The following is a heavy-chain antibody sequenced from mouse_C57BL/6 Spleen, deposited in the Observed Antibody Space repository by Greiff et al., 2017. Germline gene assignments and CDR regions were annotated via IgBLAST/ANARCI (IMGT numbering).Heavy chain of an antibody. CDR1: GYTFTTYP. Sequence: VQLQQSGAELVKPGASVKMSCKASGYTFTTYPIEWMKQNHGKSLEWIGNFHPYNDDTKYNEKFKGKAKLPVEKSSSTVYLELSRLTSDDSAVYYCARGVYYGSSYWYFDVWGTGTTVTVSS. D-gene: IGHD1-1*01. CDR2: FHPYNDDT. J-gene: IGHJ1*03. V-gene: IGHV1-47*01. CDR3: ARGVYYGSSYWYFDV.